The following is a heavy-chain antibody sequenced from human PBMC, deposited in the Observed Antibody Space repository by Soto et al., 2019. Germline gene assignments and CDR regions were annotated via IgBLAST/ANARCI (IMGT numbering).Heavy chain of an antibody. CDR3: ARGLGYCSSTSCSLNWFDP. CDR1: GGSISSGGYY. Sequence: QVQLQESGPGLVKPSQTLSLTCTVSGGSISSGGYYWSWIRQHPGKGLEWIGYIYYSGSTYYNPSLKSRVTISVDPSKNPFSLKLSSVTAADTAVYYCARGLGYCSSTSCSLNWFDPWGQGTLVTVSS. J-gene: IGHJ5*02. V-gene: IGHV4-31*03. D-gene: IGHD2-2*01. CDR2: IYYSGST.